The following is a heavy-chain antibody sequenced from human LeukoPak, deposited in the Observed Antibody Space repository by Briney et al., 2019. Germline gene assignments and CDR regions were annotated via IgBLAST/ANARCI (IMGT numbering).Heavy chain of an antibody. Sequence: GGSLRLSCAASTFTFSSYWMSWVRQAPGEGLEFVANINQDGSVKNYVGSVKGRFAISRDNAKNSLYLQMNSLRADDTAVYYCARDPGSSSFDYWGQRTLVTLSS. CDR2: INQDGSVK. V-gene: IGHV3-7*01. D-gene: IGHD6-13*01. CDR3: ARDPGSSSFDY. CDR1: TFTFSSYW. J-gene: IGHJ4*02.